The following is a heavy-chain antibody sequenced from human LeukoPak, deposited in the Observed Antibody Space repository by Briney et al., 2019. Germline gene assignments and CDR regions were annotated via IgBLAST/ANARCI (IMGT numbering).Heavy chain of an antibody. J-gene: IGHJ4*02. CDR3: ARATAGLYYGDYDY. Sequence: GGSLRLSCAASGFTFSSYWMSWVRQAPGKGLEWVANIKQDGSEKYYVDSVKGRFTISRDNAKNSLYLQMNSLRAEDTAVYYCARATAGLYYGDYDYWGQGTLVTVSS. CDR1: GFTFSSYW. CDR2: IKQDGSEK. V-gene: IGHV3-7*01. D-gene: IGHD4-17*01.